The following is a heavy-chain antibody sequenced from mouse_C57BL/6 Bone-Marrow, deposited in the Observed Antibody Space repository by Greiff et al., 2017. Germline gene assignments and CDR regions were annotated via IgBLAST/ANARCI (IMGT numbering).Heavy chain of an antibody. CDR1: GYTFTSYW. Sequence: QVQLQQPGAELVKPGASVKLSCTASGYTFTSYWMHWVKQRPGQGLEWIGMINPNSGSTNYNEKFKSKATLTVDKSSSTAYMQLSSLTSEDSAVYYCARRDYDTDYDFDDWGQGTTLTVSS. V-gene: IGHV1-64*01. CDR3: ARRDYDTDYDFDD. D-gene: IGHD2-4*01. CDR2: INPNSGST. J-gene: IGHJ2*01.